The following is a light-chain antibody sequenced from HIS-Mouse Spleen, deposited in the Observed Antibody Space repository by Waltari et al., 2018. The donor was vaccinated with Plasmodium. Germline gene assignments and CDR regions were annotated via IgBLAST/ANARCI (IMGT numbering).Light chain of an antibody. CDR2: DAS. CDR1: QGISSA. Sequence: AIQLTQSPSPLSASVGDRVPITCRASQGISSALAWYQQKPGKAPKLLIYDASSLEIGVPSRFSGSGSGTDFTLTISSLQPEDFSTYYCQQFNSYPLTFGGGTKVEIK. V-gene: IGKV1-13*02. CDR3: QQFNSYPLT. J-gene: IGKJ4*01.